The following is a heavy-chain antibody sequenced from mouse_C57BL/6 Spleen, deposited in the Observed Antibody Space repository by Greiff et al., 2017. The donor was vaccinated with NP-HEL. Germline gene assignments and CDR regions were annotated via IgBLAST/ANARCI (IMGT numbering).Heavy chain of an antibody. CDR3: TREDYRTGNYFDY. Sequence: EVQGVESGEGLVKPGGSLKLSCAASGFTFSGYAMSWVRQTPEKRLEWVAYISSGGDYIYYADTVKGRFTISRDNARNTLYLQMSSLKSEDTAMYYCTREDYRTGNYFDYWGQGTTLTVSS. J-gene: IGHJ2*01. V-gene: IGHV5-9-1*02. D-gene: IGHD2-12*01. CDR2: ISSGGDYI. CDR1: GFTFSGYA.